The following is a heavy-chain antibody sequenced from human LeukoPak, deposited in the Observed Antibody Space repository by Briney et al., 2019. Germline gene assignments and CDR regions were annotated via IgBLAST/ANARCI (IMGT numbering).Heavy chain of an antibody. V-gene: IGHV3-30*18. D-gene: IGHD4-11*01. J-gene: IGHJ4*02. CDR2: ISHDGSHI. Sequence: PGRSLRLSCAAPGFIFSGFDMYWVRQAPGKGLEWVAVISHDGSHIQHADSVKGRFTITKDNSKRPLDLEMNSLRLEDTAVYFCAKNRGGQYSFDSWGQGTLVTVSS. CDR1: GFIFSGFD. CDR3: AKNRGGQYSFDS.